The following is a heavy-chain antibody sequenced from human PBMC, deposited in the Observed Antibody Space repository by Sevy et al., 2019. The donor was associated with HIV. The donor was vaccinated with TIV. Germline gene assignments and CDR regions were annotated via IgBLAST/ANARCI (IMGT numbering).Heavy chain of an antibody. D-gene: IGHD3-16*02. V-gene: IGHV3-30-3*01. CDR1: GFTFSSYA. CDR2: ISYDGSNK. CDR3: ARLDVGGVTVTGDGY. Sequence: GGSLRLSCAASGFTFSSYAMHWVRQAPGKGLEWVAVISYDGSNKYYADSVKGRLTISRDNSKNTLYLQMNSLRAEDTAVYYCARLDVGGVTVTGDGYWGQGTLVTVSS. J-gene: IGHJ4*02.